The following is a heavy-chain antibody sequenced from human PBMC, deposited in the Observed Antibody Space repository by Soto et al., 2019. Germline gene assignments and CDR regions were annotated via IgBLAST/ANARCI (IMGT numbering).Heavy chain of an antibody. CDR2: MNLKSGNT. CDR3: ATSVAVAASGGDAFDI. V-gene: IGHV1-8*01. J-gene: IGHJ3*02. CDR1: RYTFTGYD. D-gene: IGHD6-19*01. Sequence: GASVKVSCKAPRYTFTGYDMNWLRQASGQGLEWMGWMNLKSGNTGYAQKFQGRVSMTRNTSIGTAYMELSSLRPEDTAVYFCATSVAVAASGGDAFDIWGQGTMVTVSS.